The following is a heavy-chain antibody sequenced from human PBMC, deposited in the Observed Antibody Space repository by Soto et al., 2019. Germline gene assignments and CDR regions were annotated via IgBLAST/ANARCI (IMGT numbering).Heavy chain of an antibody. CDR1: GFTFSSYG. V-gene: IGHV3-30*18. CDR3: AKDSGYSSSWYNWFDP. CDR2: ISYDGSNK. Sequence: QVHLVESGGGVVQPGRSLRLSCAASGFTFSSYGMHWVRQAPGKGLEWMAFISYDGSNKYYPDSVKGRFTISRDNPKNTLYLQMNSLRAEDTAVYYCAKDSGYSSSWYNWFDPWGQGTLVTVSS. J-gene: IGHJ5*02. D-gene: IGHD6-13*01.